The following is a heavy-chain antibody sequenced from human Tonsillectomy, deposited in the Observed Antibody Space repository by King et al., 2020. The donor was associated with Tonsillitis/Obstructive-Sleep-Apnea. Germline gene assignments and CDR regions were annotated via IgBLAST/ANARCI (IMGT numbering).Heavy chain of an antibody. CDR3: AKDRRRITIFGVVRSFYMDV. V-gene: IGHV3-23*04. CDR1: GFTFSSYA. J-gene: IGHJ6*03. Sequence: VQLVESGGGLVQPGGSLRLSCAASGFTFSSYAMSWVRQAPGKGLEWVSASSGSGGSTYYADSVKGRFTISRDNSKNTLYLQMNSLRAEDTAVYYCAKDRRRITIFGVVRSFYMDVWGKGTTVTVSS. CDR2: SSGSGGST. D-gene: IGHD3-3*01.